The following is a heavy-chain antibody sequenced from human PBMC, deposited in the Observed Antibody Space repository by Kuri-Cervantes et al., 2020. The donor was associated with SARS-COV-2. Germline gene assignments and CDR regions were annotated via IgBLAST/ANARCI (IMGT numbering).Heavy chain of an antibody. J-gene: IGHJ4*02. Sequence: SETLSLTCTVSGGSVSSGSYYWSWIRQPPGKGLEWIGDIHDSGSTNHNAFVKSRVAISLDTSKNLFSLKLTSVTAADTAIYYCARAVSRLVHPPGTFDFWGQGTLVTVSS. CDR2: IHDSGST. V-gene: IGHV4-61*03. CDR3: ARAVSRLVHPPGTFDF. CDR1: GGSVSSGSYY. D-gene: IGHD6-19*01.